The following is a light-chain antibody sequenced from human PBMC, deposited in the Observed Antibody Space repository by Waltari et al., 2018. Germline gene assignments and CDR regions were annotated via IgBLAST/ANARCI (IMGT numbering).Light chain of an antibody. J-gene: IGKJ1*01. CDR2: GTS. V-gene: IGKV3-20*01. CDR3: HQYGDSPGM. CDR1: QSVSSSY. Sequence: EVVVTQSPGTLSLSPGARATLSCRASQSVSSSYLAWYQQKPGQAPRLLIFGTSSRATGVPDRFSGSGSGADFTLTISGLEPEDFAVYYCHQYGDSPGMFGQGTQVEIK.